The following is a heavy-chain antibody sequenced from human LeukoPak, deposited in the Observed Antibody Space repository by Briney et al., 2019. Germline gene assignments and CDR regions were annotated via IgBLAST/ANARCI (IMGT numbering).Heavy chain of an antibody. CDR3: ARGDSGGSPYYYYYMDV. D-gene: IGHD2-15*01. Sequence: ASVKVSCKASGYTFTSYGISWVRQAPGQGLEWMGWISAYNGNTNYAQKLQGRVTVTTDTSTSTAYMELRSLRSEDTAVYYCARGDSGGSPYYYYYMDVWGKGTTVTISS. CDR2: ISAYNGNT. CDR1: GYTFTSYG. V-gene: IGHV1-18*01. J-gene: IGHJ6*03.